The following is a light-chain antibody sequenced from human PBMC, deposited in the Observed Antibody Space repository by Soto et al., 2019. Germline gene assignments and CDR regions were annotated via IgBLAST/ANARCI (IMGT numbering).Light chain of an antibody. CDR1: SSDIGGSNY. CDR2: GVS. V-gene: IGLV2-14*03. Sequence: QSALTQPASVSGSPGQSITISCAGTSSDIGGSNYVSWYQQHPGKAPKLMIYGVSNRPSGVSNRFSGSKSGNTASLTISGLQAEDEADYFCSSYAGSNNVVFGGGTKLTVL. J-gene: IGLJ2*01. CDR3: SSYAGSNNVV.